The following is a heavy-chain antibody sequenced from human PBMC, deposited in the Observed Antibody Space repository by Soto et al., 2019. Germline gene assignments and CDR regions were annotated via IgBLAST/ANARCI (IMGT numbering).Heavy chain of an antibody. CDR1: GYTFTSYY. V-gene: IGHV1-46*01. D-gene: IGHD3-3*01. CDR3: ATGVLRFLEWLSPYGMDV. Sequence: EASVKVSCKASGYTFTSYYVHWVRQAPGQGLEWMGIISPSGGSTSYAQKFQGRVTMTRDTSTSTVYMELSSLRSEDTAVYYCATGVLRFLEWLSPYGMDVWGQGTTVTVSS. CDR2: ISPSGGST. J-gene: IGHJ6*02.